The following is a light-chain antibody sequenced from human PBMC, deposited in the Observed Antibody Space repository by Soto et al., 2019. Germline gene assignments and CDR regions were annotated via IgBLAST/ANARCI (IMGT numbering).Light chain of an antibody. Sequence: EIVLTQSPGTLSLSPGERATLSCRASQSVSSSYLAWYQQKPGQAPRLLIFGASSRATGIPDRFGGSGSGTDFTLTISSLETEDLAVYYCQQYGISPQTFGQGTKVDIK. CDR2: GAS. CDR1: QSVSSSY. J-gene: IGKJ1*01. V-gene: IGKV3-20*01. CDR3: QQYGISPQT.